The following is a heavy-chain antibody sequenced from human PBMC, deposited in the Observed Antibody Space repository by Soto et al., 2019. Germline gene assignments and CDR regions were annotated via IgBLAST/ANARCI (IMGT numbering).Heavy chain of an antibody. V-gene: IGHV4-31*03. CDR1: GESINSCGYY. CDR2: IYYSGST. J-gene: IGHJ5*02. CDR3: ARTAWGNWFDP. Sequence: TPSLTCSFSGESINSCGYYLDWIRQHPGKGLEWIGYIYYSGSTYYNPSLRSRVTISVDTSKNQFSLKLSSVTAADTAVYYCARTAWGNWFDPWGQGTLVTVSS. D-gene: IGHD3-16*01.